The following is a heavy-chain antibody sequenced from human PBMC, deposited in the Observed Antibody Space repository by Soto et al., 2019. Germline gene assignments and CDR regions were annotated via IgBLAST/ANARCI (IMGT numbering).Heavy chain of an antibody. CDR2: INHSGST. Sequence: LSLTCAVYGGSFSDFYWNGIRQPPGNVLEWIGEINHSGSTSYNPSLKSRVTISVDTSKNQISLKLTSVTAADTAVYYCARGPRVVWVVPTAQRDVFDIWGQGTMVTVSS. J-gene: IGHJ3*02. CDR1: GGSFSDFY. V-gene: IGHV4-34*01. D-gene: IGHD2-2*01. CDR3: ARGPRVVWVVPTAQRDVFDI.